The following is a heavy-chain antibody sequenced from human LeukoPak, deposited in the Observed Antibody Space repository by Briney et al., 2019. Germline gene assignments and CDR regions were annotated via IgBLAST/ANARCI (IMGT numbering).Heavy chain of an antibody. CDR3: AISVSSSWYPPNY. Sequence: SETLSLTCAVYGGSVSGYYWNWIRQPPGKGLEWIGEINHSGSTNYNPSLKSRVTISVDTSKNQFSLQLSSVTAADTAVYYCAISVSSSWYPPNYWGQGTLVTVSS. CDR1: GGSVSGYY. J-gene: IGHJ4*01. D-gene: IGHD6-13*01. CDR2: INHSGST. V-gene: IGHV4-34*01.